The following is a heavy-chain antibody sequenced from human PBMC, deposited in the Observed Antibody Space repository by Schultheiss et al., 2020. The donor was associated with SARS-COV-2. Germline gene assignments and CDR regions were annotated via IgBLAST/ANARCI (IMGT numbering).Heavy chain of an antibody. J-gene: IGHJ6*02. CDR3: AREFKAAAGIYYYYYGMDV. CDR2: ISGSGGST. CDR1: GFTFSSYS. Sequence: GGSLRLSCAASGFTFSSYSMNWVRQAPGKGLEWVSTISGSGGSTYYADSVKGRFTISRDNSKNTLYLQMNSLRAEDTAVYYCAREFKAAAGIYYYYYGMDVWGQGTTITVSS. D-gene: IGHD6-13*01. V-gene: IGHV3-23*01.